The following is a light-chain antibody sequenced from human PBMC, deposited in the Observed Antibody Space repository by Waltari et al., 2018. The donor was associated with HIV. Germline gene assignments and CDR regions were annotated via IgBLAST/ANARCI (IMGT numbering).Light chain of an antibody. CDR2: NDK. V-gene: IGLV3-9*01. CDR3: QVWDHTSVV. CDR1: DIGTRD. Sequence: SYDLTQPLSVSVALGQTARIPCGGRDIGTRDVHWYQQKPGQAPSLLIFNDKNRPSGIRERFSGSKSRNTATLTISEAQGGDEAAYFCQVWDHTSVVFGGGTSLTVL. J-gene: IGLJ3*02.